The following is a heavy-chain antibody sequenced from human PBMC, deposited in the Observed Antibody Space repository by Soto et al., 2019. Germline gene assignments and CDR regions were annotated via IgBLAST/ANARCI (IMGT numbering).Heavy chain of an antibody. D-gene: IGHD2-15*01. J-gene: IGHJ6*02. CDR1: GGSISSGGYY. Sequence: TLSLTCTVSGGSISSGGYYWSWIRQHPGKGLEWIGYIYYSGSTYYNPSLKSRVTISVDTSKNQFSLKLSSVTAADTAVYYCAGYCSGGSCFYYYYGMDVWGQGTTVTVSS. CDR2: IYYSGST. CDR3: AGYCSGGSCFYYYYGMDV. V-gene: IGHV4-31*03.